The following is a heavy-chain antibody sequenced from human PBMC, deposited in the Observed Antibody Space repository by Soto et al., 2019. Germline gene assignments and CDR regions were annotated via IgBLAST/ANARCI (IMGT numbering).Heavy chain of an antibody. V-gene: IGHV4-39*01. CDR3: AFSNHIAARPAVGYFDY. CDR1: GGSISSSSYY. J-gene: IGHJ4*02. Sequence: SETLSLTCTVSGGSISSSSYYWGWIRQPPGKGLEWIGSIYYSGSTYYNPSLKSRVTISVDTSKNQFSLKLSSVTAADTAVYYCAFSNHIAARPAVGYFDYWGQGTLVTVSS. CDR2: IYYSGST. D-gene: IGHD6-6*01.